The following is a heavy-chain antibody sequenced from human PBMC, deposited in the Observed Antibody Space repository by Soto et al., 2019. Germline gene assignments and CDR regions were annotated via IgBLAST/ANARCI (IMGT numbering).Heavy chain of an antibody. CDR2: IYHSGTT. CDR1: GESISSGYY. CDR3: ARTDNVGYYQH. Sequence: PSETLSLTCAVSGESISSGYYWAWIRQPPGKGLEWIGSIYHSGTTYYNPSLKSRVTISVDTSENQFALKLNSVTAADSAVYYCARTDNVGYYQHFGQGRLVTVSS. J-gene: IGHJ1*01. V-gene: IGHV4-38-2*01. D-gene: IGHD3-3*01.